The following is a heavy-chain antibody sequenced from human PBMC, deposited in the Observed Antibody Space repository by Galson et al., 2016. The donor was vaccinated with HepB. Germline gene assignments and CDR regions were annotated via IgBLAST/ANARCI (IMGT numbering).Heavy chain of an antibody. CDR2: INSDGSST. D-gene: IGHD1-1*01. V-gene: IGHV3-74*01. Sequence: SLRLSCAASGFTFSRYWMHWVRQGPGKGLVWVPRINSDGSSTTYADSVKGRFIISRDNAKNTLYLQMNSLRAEDTAVYYCARGGVAGTRKGDFDYWGQGTLVTGSS. CDR1: GFTFSRYW. J-gene: IGHJ4*02. CDR3: ARGGVAGTRKGDFDY.